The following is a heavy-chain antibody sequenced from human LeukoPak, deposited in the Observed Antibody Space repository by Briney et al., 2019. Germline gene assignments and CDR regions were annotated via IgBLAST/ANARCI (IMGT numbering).Heavy chain of an antibody. CDR3: ARGRIAAQKGEFDY. D-gene: IGHD6-13*01. J-gene: IGHJ4*02. CDR1: GFTFSSYA. V-gene: IGHV3-64*01. CDR2: ISSNGGST. Sequence: GGPLRLSCAASGFTFSSYAMHWVRQAPGKGLEYVSAISSNGGSTYYANSVKGRFTISRDNSRNTLYLQMGSLRAEDMAVYYCARGRIAAQKGEFDYWGQGTLVTVSS.